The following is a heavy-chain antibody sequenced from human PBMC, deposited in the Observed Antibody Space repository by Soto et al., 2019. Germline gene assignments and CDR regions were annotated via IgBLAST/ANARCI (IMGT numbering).Heavy chain of an antibody. CDR3: ARDFAVVVAATSY. V-gene: IGHV3-48*01. D-gene: IGHD2-15*01. J-gene: IGHJ4*02. Sequence: GGSLRLSCAASGFTFSSYSMNWVRQAPGKGLEWVSYISSSSSTIYYADSVKGRFTISRDNAKNSLYLQMNSLRAEDTAVYYCARDFAVVVAATSYWGQGTLVTVSS. CDR2: ISSSSSTI. CDR1: GFTFSSYS.